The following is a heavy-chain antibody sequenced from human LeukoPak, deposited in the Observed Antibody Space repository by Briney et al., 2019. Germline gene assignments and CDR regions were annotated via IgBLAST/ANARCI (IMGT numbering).Heavy chain of an antibody. Sequence: GASVKVSCKASGSTFIDYNMQWVRQAPGQGLEWMGWINANSGVTQYAQKFQGRVTVTRDTSISTAYMELRRLTSDDTAVYYCARDVTGDGRVYPVHWGLGTQVTVSS. V-gene: IGHV1-2*02. D-gene: IGHD1-20*01. CDR1: GSTFIDYN. CDR2: INANSGVT. CDR3: ARDVTGDGRVYPVH. J-gene: IGHJ4*02.